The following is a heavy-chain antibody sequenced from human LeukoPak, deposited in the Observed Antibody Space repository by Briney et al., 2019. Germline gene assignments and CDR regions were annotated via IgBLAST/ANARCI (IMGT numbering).Heavy chain of an antibody. J-gene: IGHJ3*02. Sequence: GGSLRLSCAASGFTFSSYSMNWVRQAPGMGLEWVANINQGGNQDAYVASVRGRFTVSRDNAKNSLYLQMNSLRAEDTAVYYCARDPYDGGGYGAFDIWGRGTMVTVSS. CDR3: ARDPYDGGGYGAFDI. CDR1: GFTFSSYS. D-gene: IGHD3-22*01. CDR2: INQGGNQD. V-gene: IGHV3-7*01.